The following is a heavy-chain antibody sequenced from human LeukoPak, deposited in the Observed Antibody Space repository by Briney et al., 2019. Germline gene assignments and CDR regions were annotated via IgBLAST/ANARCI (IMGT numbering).Heavy chain of an antibody. V-gene: IGHV1-46*01. D-gene: IGHD3-10*01. Sequence: ASVKVSCKASGYTFTTYYMHWVRQAPGQGLEWMGIINPSGSKTYYAQKFQGRVTMTRDMSTSTVYMELSSLRSEDTAVYYCARDRSDAGESDNWFDPWGQGTLVTVSS. CDR3: ARDRSDAGESDNWFDP. CDR2: INPSGSKT. CDR1: GYTFTTYY. J-gene: IGHJ5*02.